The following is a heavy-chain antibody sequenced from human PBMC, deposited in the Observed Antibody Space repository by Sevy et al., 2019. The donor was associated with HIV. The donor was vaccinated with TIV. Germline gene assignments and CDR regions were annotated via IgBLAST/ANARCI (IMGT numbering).Heavy chain of an antibody. CDR3: ARGDATGRCFDY. D-gene: IGHD4-17*01. V-gene: IGHV1-46*02. CDR2: INPSGGST. Sequence: ASVKVSCKASGYTFNNYYLHWVRQAPGQGLEWMGVINPSGGSTFYAPKFQGRVTMTRDTSTSTVYMELRSLTSEDTVVYYCARGDATGRCFDYWGQGTLVTVSS. J-gene: IGHJ4*02. CDR1: GYTFNNYY.